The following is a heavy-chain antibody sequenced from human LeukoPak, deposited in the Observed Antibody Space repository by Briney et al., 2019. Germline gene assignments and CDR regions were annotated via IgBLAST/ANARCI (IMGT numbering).Heavy chain of an antibody. Sequence: AGGALRLSCAASGFTFDDYGMGWVRRAPGKGLEWVSGINWYGGSRGYADSVKGRFTVYRDNAKNSRDVQMNSLRAEDTALYYCARGDFWSGHFDYWGQGTLVTVSS. J-gene: IGHJ4*02. V-gene: IGHV3-20*04. CDR2: INWYGGSR. CDR3: ARGDFWSGHFDY. CDR1: GFTFDDYG. D-gene: IGHD3-3*01.